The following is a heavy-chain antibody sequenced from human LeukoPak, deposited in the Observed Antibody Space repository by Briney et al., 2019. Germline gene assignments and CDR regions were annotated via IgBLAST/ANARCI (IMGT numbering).Heavy chain of an antibody. CDR1: GYTFPSYW. Sequence: GESLKISCKGSGYTFPSYWSAWVRQMPGKGLEWMGIIYPGDSETRYSPSFQGQVTISADKSISTAYLQWSRLKASDTAMYFCTRQDSDYTLDYWGQGTLVTVSS. J-gene: IGHJ4*02. CDR2: IYPGDSET. D-gene: IGHD5-12*01. V-gene: IGHV5-51*01. CDR3: TRQDSDYTLDY.